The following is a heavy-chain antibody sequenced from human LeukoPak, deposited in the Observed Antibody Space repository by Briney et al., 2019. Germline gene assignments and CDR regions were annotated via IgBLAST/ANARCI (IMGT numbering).Heavy chain of an antibody. CDR1: GFTFSNYD. Sequence: GGSVRLSCAASGFTFSNYDMSWFRQAPGRGLEWVSTISGSGGSTYYADAVKGRFTISRDNSKNTLYLQVNSLRAEDTAIHYCARRNTAIVNDYWGQGTLVTVSS. J-gene: IGHJ4*02. V-gene: IGHV3-23*01. CDR2: ISGSGGST. CDR3: ARRNTAIVNDY. D-gene: IGHD5-18*01.